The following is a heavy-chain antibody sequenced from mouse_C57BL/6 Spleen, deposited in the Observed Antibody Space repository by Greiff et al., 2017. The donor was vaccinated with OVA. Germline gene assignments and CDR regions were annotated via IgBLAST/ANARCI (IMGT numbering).Heavy chain of an antibody. D-gene: IGHD3-2*01. CDR2: IYPGDGDT. V-gene: IGHV1-82*01. J-gene: IGHJ2*01. Sequence: QVQLKQSGPELVKPGASVKISCKASGYAFSSSWMNWVKQRPGKGLEWIGRIYPGDGDTNYNGKFKGKATLTADKSSSTAYMQLSSLTSAVSSVYFCASPRQNLYYLDYWGQGTTLTVSS. CDR1: GYAFSSSW. CDR3: ASPRQNLYYLDY.